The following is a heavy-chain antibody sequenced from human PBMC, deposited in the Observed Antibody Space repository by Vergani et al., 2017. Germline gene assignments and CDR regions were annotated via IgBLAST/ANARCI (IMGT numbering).Heavy chain of an antibody. J-gene: IGHJ6*02. CDR2: IYYSGST. D-gene: IGHD2-2*01. CDR1: GGSISSYY. V-gene: IGHV4-59*01. Sequence: QVQLQESGPGLVQPSETLSLTCPVSGGSISSYYWSWIRQPPGKGLEWIGYIYYSGSTNYNPSLKSRVTISVDTSKNQFSLKLSSVTAADTAVYYCARGDIVVVPATDAYYYYCMDVWGQGTTVTVSS. CDR3: ARGDIVVVPATDAYYYYCMDV.